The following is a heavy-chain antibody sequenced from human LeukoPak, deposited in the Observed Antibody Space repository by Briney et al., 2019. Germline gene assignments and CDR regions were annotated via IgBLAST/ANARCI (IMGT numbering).Heavy chain of an antibody. CDR2: SSGSGGST. CDR1: GFTFSSYA. CDR3: AKEGVYYYDSSGYYYRLFDY. Sequence: GGSLRLSCAASGFTFSSYAMSWVRQAPGKGLEWVSASSGSGGSTYYADSVKGRFTISRDNSKNTLYLQMNSLRAEDTAVYYCAKEGVYYYDSSGYYYRLFDYWGQGTLVTVSS. D-gene: IGHD3-22*01. V-gene: IGHV3-23*01. J-gene: IGHJ4*02.